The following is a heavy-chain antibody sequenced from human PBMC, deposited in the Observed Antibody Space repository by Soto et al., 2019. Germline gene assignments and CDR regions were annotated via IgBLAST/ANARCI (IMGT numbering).Heavy chain of an antibody. CDR1: GGSIITSNW. CDR3: ARLGPGATTVTTGAAFDV. J-gene: IGHJ3*01. CDR2: SIHSGTA. D-gene: IGHD4-17*01. Sequence: QVQLQESGPGLVKPSGTLSLTCAVSGGSIITSNWWTWVRQPPGKGLEWIGESIHSGTANYNPSLKSRVTISVDHSKNQFSLNLFSVTAADTAIYYCARLGPGATTVTTGAAFDVWGQGTRVTVSS. V-gene: IGHV4-4*02.